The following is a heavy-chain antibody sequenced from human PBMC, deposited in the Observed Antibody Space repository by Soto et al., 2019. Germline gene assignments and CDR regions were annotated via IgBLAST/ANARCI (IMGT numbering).Heavy chain of an antibody. CDR3: ARVGIVGATIAYYGMDV. CDR1: GGSFSGYY. J-gene: IGHJ6*02. Sequence: SETLSLTCAVYGGSFSGYYWSWIRQPPGKGLEWIGEINHSGSTNYNPSLKSRATISVDTSKNQFSLKLSSVTAADTAVYYCARVGIVGATIAYYGMDVWGQGTTVTVSS. D-gene: IGHD1-26*01. CDR2: INHSGST. V-gene: IGHV4-34*01.